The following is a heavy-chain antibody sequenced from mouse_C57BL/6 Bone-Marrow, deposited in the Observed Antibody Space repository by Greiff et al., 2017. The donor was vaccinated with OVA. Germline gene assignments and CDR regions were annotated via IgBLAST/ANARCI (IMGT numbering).Heavy chain of an antibody. V-gene: IGHV1-42*01. CDR2: INPSTGGT. CDR3: ARVRSSSWFAY. J-gene: IGHJ3*01. Sequence: VQLKQSGPQLVKPGASVKISCKASGYSFTDYNMNWVKQSNGKSLEWIGEINPSTGGTTYNQKFKAKATLTVAKSSSTAYMQLKSLTSEDSAVYYCARVRSSSWFAYWGQGTLVTVSA. D-gene: IGHD1-3*01. CDR1: GYSFTDYN.